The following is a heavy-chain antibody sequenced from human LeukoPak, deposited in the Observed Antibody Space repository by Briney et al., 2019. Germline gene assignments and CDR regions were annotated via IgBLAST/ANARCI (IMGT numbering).Heavy chain of an antibody. CDR2: IKQDESEK. CDR1: GFTFSSYA. CDR3: ARDSDIHCSGGRCTNFDY. D-gene: IGHD2-15*01. V-gene: IGHV3-7*01. Sequence: GGSLRLSCAASGFTFSSYAMSWVRQAPGKGLEWVATIKQDESEKYYLDSVKGRFTISRDNAKKSLHLQMNSLRAEDTAVYYCARDSDIHCSGGRCTNFDYWGQGTLVTVSS. J-gene: IGHJ4*02.